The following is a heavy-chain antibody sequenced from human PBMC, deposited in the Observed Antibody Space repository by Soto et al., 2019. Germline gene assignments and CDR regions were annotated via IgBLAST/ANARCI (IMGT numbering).Heavy chain of an antibody. CDR2: INHSGST. J-gene: IGHJ4*02. D-gene: IGHD5-18*01. Sequence: SETLSLTCAVYGGSFSGYYLTWIRQPPGKGLEWIGEINHSGSTNYNPSLKSRVTISVDTSKNQFSLKLSSVTAADTAVYYCARRSRLGYSYGYDFDYWGQGTLVTVSS. CDR1: GGSFSGYY. CDR3: ARRSRLGYSYGYDFDY. V-gene: IGHV4-34*01.